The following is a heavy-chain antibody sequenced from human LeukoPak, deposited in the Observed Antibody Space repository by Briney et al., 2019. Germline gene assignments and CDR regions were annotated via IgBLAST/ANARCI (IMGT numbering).Heavy chain of an antibody. CDR3: AKDGHPPKLLWFGELLYYYYYGMDV. CDR2: ISYDGSNK. CDR1: GFTFSSYS. D-gene: IGHD3-10*01. J-gene: IGHJ6*02. V-gene: IGHV3-30*18. Sequence: GGSLRLSCAASGFTFSSYSMNWVRQAPGKGLEWVAVISYDGSNKYYADSVKGRFTISRDNSKNTLYLQMNSLRAEDTAVYYCAKDGHPPKLLWFGELLYYYYYGMDVWGQGTTVTVSS.